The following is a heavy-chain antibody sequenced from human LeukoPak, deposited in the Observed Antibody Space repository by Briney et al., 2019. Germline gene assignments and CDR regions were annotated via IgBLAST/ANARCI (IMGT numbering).Heavy chain of an antibody. V-gene: IGHV4-39*01. CDR2: IYYSGST. CDR3: ARLTRSIVSIAARRTRFDAFDI. Sequence: KPSETLSLTCTVSGGSISSSSCYWGWLRRPPGKGLEWIGSIYYSGSTYYNPSLKSRVTISVDTSKNQFSLKLSSVTAADAAVYYCARLTRSIVSIAARRTRFDAFDIWGQGTMVTVSS. J-gene: IGHJ3*02. CDR1: GGSISSSSCY. D-gene: IGHD6-6*01.